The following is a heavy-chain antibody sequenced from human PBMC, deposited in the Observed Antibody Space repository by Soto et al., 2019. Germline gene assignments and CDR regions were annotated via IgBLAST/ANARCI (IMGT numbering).Heavy chain of an antibody. CDR3: ARGQEGVVATH. CDR2: IKGDGST. CDR1: GGSLSHYY. D-gene: IGHD5-12*01. J-gene: IGHJ4*02. V-gene: IGHV4-34*01. Sequence: QVQLQQWGAGLLKPSETLSLNCAVNGGSLSHYYWSWIHQPPGKGLEWIGEIKGDGSTNYSPSLKSRATISSDTSNNPFSLRLYAVTAADTGVYYCARGQEGVVATHWDQGTLVTVSS.